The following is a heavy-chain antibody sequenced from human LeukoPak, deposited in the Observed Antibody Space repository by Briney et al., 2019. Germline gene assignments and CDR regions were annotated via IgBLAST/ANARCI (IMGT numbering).Heavy chain of an antibody. CDR2: IYHSGST. CDR3: ARDVGGADMDV. J-gene: IGHJ6*03. V-gene: IGHV4-30-2*01. D-gene: IGHD3-10*01. Sequence: SQTLSLTCTVSGGSISSGGYYWSWIRQPPGKGLEWIGYIYHSGSTYYNPSLKSRVTISVDRSKNQFSLKLSSVTAADTAIYYCARDVGGADMDVWGKGTTVTVSS. CDR1: GGSISSGGYY.